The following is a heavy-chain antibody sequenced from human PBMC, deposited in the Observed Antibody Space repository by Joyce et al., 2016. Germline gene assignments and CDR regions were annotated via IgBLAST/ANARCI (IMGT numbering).Heavy chain of an antibody. CDR1: GYKFSSYW. J-gene: IGHJ4*02. D-gene: IGHD3-22*01. V-gene: IGHV5-10-1*03. CDR2: IDRSNSQT. Sequence: EVQLVQFGAEVKKPGESLRISCKGSGYKFSSYWISWVRQMSGKGLEWIGMIDRSNSQTNYSPSFQGHVTITADKSISTVYLQWRRLKASDTAMYYCTRHGDYDSSGYYPSGYWGQGTLVTVSS. CDR3: TRHGDYDSSGYYPSGY.